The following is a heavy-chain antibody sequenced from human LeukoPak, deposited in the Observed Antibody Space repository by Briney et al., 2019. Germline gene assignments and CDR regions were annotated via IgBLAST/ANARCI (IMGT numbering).Heavy chain of an antibody. D-gene: IGHD3-22*01. CDR2: ISSSSSYT. J-gene: IGHJ3*02. CDR3: ALQSFYDSSGYYENDAFDI. V-gene: IGHV3-11*06. CDR1: GFTFSDYY. Sequence: PGGSLRLSCAASGFTFSDYYMSWIRQAPGKGLEWVSYISSSSSYTNYADSVKGRFTISRDNAKNSLYLQMNSLRAEDTAVYYCALQSFYDSSGYYENDAFDIWGQGTMVTVSS.